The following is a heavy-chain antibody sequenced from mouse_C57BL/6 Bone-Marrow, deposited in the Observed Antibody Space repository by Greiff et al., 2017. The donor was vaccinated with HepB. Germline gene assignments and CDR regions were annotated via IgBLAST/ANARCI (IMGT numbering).Heavy chain of an antibody. J-gene: IGHJ2*01. CDR2: INPNNGGT. D-gene: IGHD1-1*01. V-gene: IGHV1-26*01. Sequence: VQLQQSGPELVKPGASVKISCKASGYTFTDYYMNWVKQSHGQSLEWIGDINPNNGGTSYNQKFKGKATLTVDKSSSTAYMELRSLTSEDSAVYYCARTTTVALGDYWGQGTTLTVSS. CDR1: GYTFTDYY. CDR3: ARTTTVALGDY.